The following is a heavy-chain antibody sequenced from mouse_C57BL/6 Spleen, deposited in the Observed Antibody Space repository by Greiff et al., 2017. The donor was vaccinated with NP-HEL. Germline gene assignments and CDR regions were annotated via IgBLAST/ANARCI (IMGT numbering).Heavy chain of an antibody. Sequence: VQLQQSGAELVRPGTSVKVSCKASGYAFTNYLIEWVKQRPGQGLEWIGVINPGSGGTNYNEKFKGKATLTADTSSSTAYMQLRSLTSEDSAVYFCARDGGERTDAMDYWGQGTSVTVSS. CDR1: GYAFTNYL. CDR3: ARDGGERTDAMDY. D-gene: IGHD2-3*01. CDR2: INPGSGGT. V-gene: IGHV1-54*01. J-gene: IGHJ4*01.